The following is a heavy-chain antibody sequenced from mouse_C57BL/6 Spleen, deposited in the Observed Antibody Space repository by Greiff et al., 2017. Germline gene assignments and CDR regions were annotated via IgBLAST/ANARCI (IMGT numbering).Heavy chain of an antibody. CDR3: ARGAQAFAY. V-gene: IGHV3-6*01. J-gene: IGHJ3*01. Sequence: EVKLVESGPGLVKPSQSLSLTCSVTGYSITSGYYWNWIRQFPGNKLEWMGYISYDGSNNYNPSLKNRISITRDTSKNQFFLKLNSVTTEDTATYYCARGAQAFAYWGQGTLVTVSA. D-gene: IGHD3-2*02. CDR2: ISYDGSN. CDR1: GYSITSGYY.